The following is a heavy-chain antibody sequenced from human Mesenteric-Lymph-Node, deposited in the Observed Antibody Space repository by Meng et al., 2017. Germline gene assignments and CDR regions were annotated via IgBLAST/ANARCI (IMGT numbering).Heavy chain of an antibody. CDR3: ARGRRNEPLFDN. Sequence: QVKLVQSGAEVKKPGYSVKVACKTSGCSFSTHTFSWLRQAPGQGLEWMGGLIAVFDKTKAAPRFQDRVTFTADESTSTAYMELSSLTFDDTAVYFCARGRRNEPLFDNWVQGTLVTVSS. V-gene: IGHV1-69*13. J-gene: IGHJ4*02. CDR2: LIAVFDKT. D-gene: IGHD1-14*01. CDR1: GCSFSTHT.